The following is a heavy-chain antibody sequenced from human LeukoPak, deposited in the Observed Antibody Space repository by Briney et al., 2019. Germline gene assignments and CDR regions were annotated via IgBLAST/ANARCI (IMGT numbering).Heavy chain of an antibody. V-gene: IGHV1-18*01. CDR1: GYTFTNYG. Sequence: GASVKVSCKASGYTFTNYGISWVRQAPGQGLEWMGWISTYNGNSNYAQKLQDRVTMTTDTSTATAYLDLRNLRSDDTAVYYCARAGGWAREDYKGDAFDIWGQGTIVTASS. CDR3: ARAGGWAREDYKGDAFDI. D-gene: IGHD6-19*01. J-gene: IGHJ3*02. CDR2: ISTYNGNS.